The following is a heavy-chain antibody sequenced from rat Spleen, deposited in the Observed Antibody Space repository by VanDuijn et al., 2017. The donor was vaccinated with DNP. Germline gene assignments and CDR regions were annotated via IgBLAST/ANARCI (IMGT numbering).Heavy chain of an antibody. D-gene: IGHD5-1*01. CDR3: TTGGNNPLNWDWFAY. CDR1: GFTFSDYN. Sequence: EVQLVGSGGGLVQPGRSLKLSCAASGFTFSDYNMAWVRQAPTKGLEWVTTISSNGGSTYYRDSVKGRFNNSRDNAKSTLYLQMDSLRSEDTATYYCTTGGNNPLNWDWFAYWGQGTLVTVSS. CDR2: ISSNGGST. V-gene: IGHV5-20*01. J-gene: IGHJ3*01.